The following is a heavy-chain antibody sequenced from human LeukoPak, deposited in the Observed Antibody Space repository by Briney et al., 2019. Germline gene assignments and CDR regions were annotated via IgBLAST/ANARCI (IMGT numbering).Heavy chain of an antibody. CDR1: GFTFSSYG. CDR2: IRYDGSNK. J-gene: IGHJ4*02. V-gene: IGHV3-30*02. Sequence: PGGSLRLSCAASGFTFSSYGMHWVRQAPGKGLEWVAFIRYDGSNKYYADSVKGRFTISRDNSKNTLYLQMNSLRAEDTAVYYCARYKFGELLPSVPHFDYWGQGTLVTVSS. D-gene: IGHD3-10*01. CDR3: ARYKFGELLPSVPHFDY.